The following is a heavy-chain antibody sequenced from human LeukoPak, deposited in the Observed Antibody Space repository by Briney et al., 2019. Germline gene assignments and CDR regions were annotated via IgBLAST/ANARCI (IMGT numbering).Heavy chain of an antibody. D-gene: IGHD5-18*01. CDR2: IKSKTDGGTT. CDR1: GFTFSNAW. V-gene: IGHV3-15*01. CDR3: TTDSIQLWLPTAFDY. Sequence: GGSLRLSCAASGFTFSNAWMSWVRQAPGKGLEWVGRIKSKTDGGTTDYAAPVKGRFTISRDDSKNTLYLQMNSLKTEDTAVYYCTTDSIQLWLPTAFDYWGQGTLATVSS. J-gene: IGHJ4*02.